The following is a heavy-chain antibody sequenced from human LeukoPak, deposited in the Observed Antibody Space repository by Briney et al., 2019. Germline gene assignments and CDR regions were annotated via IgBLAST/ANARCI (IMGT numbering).Heavy chain of an antibody. Sequence: GGSLRLSCAASGFTFSSYAMHWVRQAPGKGLEWVAVISYDGSNKYYADSMKGRFTISRDNSKNTLYLQMNSLRAEDTAVYYCTRDFEVTTMTTSRFDYWGQGTPVTVSS. CDR3: TRDFEVTTMTTSRFDY. D-gene: IGHD4-17*01. CDR1: GFTFSSYA. V-gene: IGHV3-30*04. J-gene: IGHJ4*02. CDR2: ISYDGSNK.